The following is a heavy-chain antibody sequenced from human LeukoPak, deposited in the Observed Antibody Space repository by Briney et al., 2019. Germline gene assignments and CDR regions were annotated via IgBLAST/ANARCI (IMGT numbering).Heavy chain of an antibody. V-gene: IGHV3-30-3*01. CDR3: ASDLRGYGS. CDR2: ISYDGSNK. D-gene: IGHD4-17*01. J-gene: IGHJ4*02. Sequence: GGSLRLSCAASGFTFSSYAMHWVRQAPGKGLEWVAVISYDGSNKYYADSVKGRFTISRDNSKNTLYLQMNSLRAEDTAVYYCASDLRGYGSWGQGTLVTVSS. CDR1: GFTFSSYA.